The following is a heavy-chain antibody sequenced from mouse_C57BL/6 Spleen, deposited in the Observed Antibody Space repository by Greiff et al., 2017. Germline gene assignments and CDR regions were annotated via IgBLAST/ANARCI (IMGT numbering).Heavy chain of an antibody. CDR3: ARHGGYDYGFAY. CDR2: ISNLAYSI. CDR1: GFTFSDYG. D-gene: IGHD2-4*01. Sequence: DVMLVESGGGLVQPGGSLKLSCAASGFTFSDYGMAWVRQAPRKGPEWVAFISNLAYSIYYADTVTGRFTISRENAKNTLYLEMSSLRSEDTAMYYCARHGGYDYGFAYWGQGTLVTVSA. J-gene: IGHJ3*01. V-gene: IGHV5-15*01.